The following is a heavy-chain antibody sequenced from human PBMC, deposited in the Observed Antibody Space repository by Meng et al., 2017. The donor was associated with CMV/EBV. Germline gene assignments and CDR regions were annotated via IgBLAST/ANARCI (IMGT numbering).Heavy chain of an antibody. J-gene: IGHJ4*02. Sequence: GESLKISCGASGFTFSNAWMNWVRQAPGKGLEWLGLIKSKTDGGTTDYAAPVKGRFSISRDDSKNTLYLQMNSLKTEDTAVYYRATAPGYYASSPFDYWGQGTMVTVSS. CDR1: GFTFSNAW. V-gene: IGHV3-15*01. D-gene: IGHD3-22*01. CDR3: ATAPGYYASSPFDY. CDR2: IKSKTDGGTT.